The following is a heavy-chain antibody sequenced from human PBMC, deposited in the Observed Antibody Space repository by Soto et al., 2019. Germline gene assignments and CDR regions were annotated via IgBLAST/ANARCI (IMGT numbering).Heavy chain of an antibody. CDR3: TRYTYTSRYSYYGMDV. CDR1: GFTFGDYA. J-gene: IGHJ6*02. D-gene: IGHD2-2*01. CDR2: IRSKAYGETT. Sequence: NPGGSLRLSCTGSGFTFGDYAMSWSRQAPGKGLEWVGVIRSKAYGETTDYAASVRGRFTILRDDSKSIAYLQMNSLQSEDTGVYYCTRYTYTSRYSYYGMDVWGHGTTVTVSS. V-gene: IGHV3-49*05.